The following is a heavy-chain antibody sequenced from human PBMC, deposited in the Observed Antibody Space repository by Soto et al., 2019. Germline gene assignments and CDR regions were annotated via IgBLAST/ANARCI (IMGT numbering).Heavy chain of an antibody. CDR3: AKEGYDYIWGSYRYTGPFDY. CDR2: ISGSGGST. CDR1: GFTFSSYA. Sequence: GGSLRLSCAASGFTFSSYAMSWVRQAPGKGLEWVSAISGSGGSTYYADSVKGRFTISRDNSKNTLYLQMNSLRAEDTAVYYCAKEGYDYIWGSYRYTGPFDYWGQGTLVTVSS. V-gene: IGHV3-23*01. D-gene: IGHD3-16*02. J-gene: IGHJ4*02.